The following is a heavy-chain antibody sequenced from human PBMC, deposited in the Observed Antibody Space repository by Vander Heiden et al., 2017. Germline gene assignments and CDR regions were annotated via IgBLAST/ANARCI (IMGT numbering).Heavy chain of an antibody. CDR3: ARGARWSNDYYYGMDV. Sequence: QVQLVESGGGVVQPGRPLRLSCAASGFTFSSYGMHWVRQAPGKGLEWVAVIWYDGSNKYYADSVKGRFTISRDNSKNTLYLQMNSLRAEDTAVYYCARGARWSNDYYYGMDVWGQGTTVTVSS. V-gene: IGHV3-33*01. CDR2: IWYDGSNK. CDR1: GFTFSSYG. J-gene: IGHJ6*02. D-gene: IGHD2-8*02.